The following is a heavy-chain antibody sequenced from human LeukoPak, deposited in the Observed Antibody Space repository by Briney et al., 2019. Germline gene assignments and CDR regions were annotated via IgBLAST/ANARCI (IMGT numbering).Heavy chain of an antibody. Sequence: GESLRLSCAVSGFTFKSTFMNWVRQAPGKGLEWVSSISSSGSYIHYADSVKGRFTVSRDNDNDTLYLHMTGLSAEDSATYYCTRDYGARDDWGQGTLVTVSS. CDR3: TRDYGARDD. D-gene: IGHD4-17*01. V-gene: IGHV3-21*01. J-gene: IGHJ4*02. CDR1: GFTFKSTF. CDR2: ISSSGSYI.